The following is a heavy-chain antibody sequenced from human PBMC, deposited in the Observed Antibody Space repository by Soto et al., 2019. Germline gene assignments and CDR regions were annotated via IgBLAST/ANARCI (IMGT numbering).Heavy chain of an antibody. V-gene: IGHV4-4*02. D-gene: IGHD3-10*01. J-gene: IGHJ3*02. Sequence: QVQLQESGPGLVKPSGTLSLICTVSRGSISSSDWWSWVRQPPGKGLEWIGEIYHSGNTNYNPSLKRRINMSVDKSKNHVSMNVTSVSAADTAVYYCVTRGSTAFEIWGQGTLVIASS. CDR2: IYHSGNT. CDR1: RGSISSSDW. CDR3: VTRGSTAFEI.